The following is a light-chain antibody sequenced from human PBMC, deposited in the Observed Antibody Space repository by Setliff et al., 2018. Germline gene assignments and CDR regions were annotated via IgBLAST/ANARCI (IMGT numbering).Light chain of an antibody. CDR2: ANT. J-gene: IGLJ1*01. V-gene: IGLV1-40*01. CDR3: SSYTSSSTYV. Sequence: QSVLTQPPSVSGAPGQRVTISCTGSSSNIGAGYDVFWYQQLPGTAPKLLIYANTIRPSGVSNRFSGSKSGNTASLTISGLQAEDEADYYCSSYTSSSTYVFGTGTKVTVL. CDR1: SSNIGAGYD.